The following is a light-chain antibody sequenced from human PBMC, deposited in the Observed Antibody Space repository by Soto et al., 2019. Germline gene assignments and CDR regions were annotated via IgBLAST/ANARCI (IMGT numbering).Light chain of an antibody. CDR3: QQYNSYSWT. V-gene: IGKV1-5*03. J-gene: IGKJ1*01. CDR2: ETS. Sequence: IQMTQSPSSLSASVLDIVNITCRASQTVSSYLNWYQQKPGKAPKLLIYETSSLESGVPSRFGGSGSGTEFTLTISSLQPDDFAIYYCQQYNSYSWTFGQGTKVDIK. CDR1: QTVSSY.